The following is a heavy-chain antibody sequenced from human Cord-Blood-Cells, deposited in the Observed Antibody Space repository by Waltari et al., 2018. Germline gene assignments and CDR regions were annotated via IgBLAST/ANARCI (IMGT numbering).Heavy chain of an antibody. CDR1: GYTFTSYD. CDR2: MNPNSGNT. J-gene: IGHJ5*02. CDR3: ARRGLFWKLTGDNWFDP. V-gene: IGHV1-8*01. D-gene: IGHD7-27*01. Sequence: QVQLVQSGDEVKKPGASVKVSCKASGYTFTSYDINWVRQAPGQGLEWMGWMNPNSGNTGYAQKFQGRVTMTRNTSISTAYMELSSLRSEDTAVYYCARRGLFWKLTGDNWFDPWGQGTLVTVSS.